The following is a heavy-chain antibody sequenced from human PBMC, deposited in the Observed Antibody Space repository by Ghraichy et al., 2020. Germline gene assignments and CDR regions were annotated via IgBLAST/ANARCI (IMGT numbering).Heavy chain of an antibody. D-gene: IGHD3-22*01. J-gene: IGHJ4*02. CDR2: ISSSSSYI. Sequence: GGSLRLSCAASGFTFSSYSMKWVRQAPGKGLEWVSSISSSSSYIYYADSVKGRFTISRDNAKNSLYLQMNSLRAEDTAVYYCAREFYYYDSSGYYYDYWGQGTLVTVSS. V-gene: IGHV3-21*01. CDR3: AREFYYYDSSGYYYDY. CDR1: GFTFSSYS.